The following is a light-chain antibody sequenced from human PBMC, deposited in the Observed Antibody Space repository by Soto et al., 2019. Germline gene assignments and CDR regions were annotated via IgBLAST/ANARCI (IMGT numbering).Light chain of an antibody. J-gene: IGKJ1*01. V-gene: IGKV3-15*01. Sequence: EILMTQSPATLSVSAGERATLSCRASESVSSNLAWYQQKPGQAPRLLIYGASTRATGIPARSSGSGSGTDFTLTISRLEPEDFAVYYCQQYGSSPRTFGQGTKVDIK. CDR2: GAS. CDR1: ESVSSN. CDR3: QQYGSSPRT.